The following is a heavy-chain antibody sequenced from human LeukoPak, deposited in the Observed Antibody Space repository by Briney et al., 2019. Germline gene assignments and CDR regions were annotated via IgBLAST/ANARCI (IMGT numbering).Heavy chain of an antibody. CDR3: ARYRTALLLVVVTIQ. J-gene: IGHJ4*02. Sequence: PSETLSLTCTVSGGSISSYYWSWIRQPPGKGLEWIGYIYYSGSTNYNPSLQSRVTISVDTSKNQFSLKLSSVTAADTAVYYCARYRTALLLVVVTIQGGQGTLVTVSS. D-gene: IGHD3-22*01. CDR1: GGSISSYY. V-gene: IGHV4-59*01. CDR2: IYYSGST.